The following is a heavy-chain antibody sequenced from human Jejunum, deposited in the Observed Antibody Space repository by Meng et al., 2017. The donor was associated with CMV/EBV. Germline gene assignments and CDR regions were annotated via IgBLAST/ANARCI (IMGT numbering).Heavy chain of an antibody. CDR3: AKYGRNRNWNYGEMDY. V-gene: IGHV3-23*05. J-gene: IGHJ4*02. D-gene: IGHD1-7*01. CDR1: TFSNFA. CDR2: IGSGGTYT. Sequence: TFSNFARGWVRQAPGKGVEWVSAIGSGGTYTYTVDSVKGRFTISRDNSENTLYLQMDGLTADDTAVYYCAKYGRNRNWNYGEMDYWGQGTRGT.